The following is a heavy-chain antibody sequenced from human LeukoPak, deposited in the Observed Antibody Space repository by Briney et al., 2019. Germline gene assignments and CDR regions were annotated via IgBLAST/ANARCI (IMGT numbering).Heavy chain of an antibody. CDR1: GFTFRTSW. CDR2: INTDGSST. CDR3: ARPSSGYYYESAYFDY. D-gene: IGHD3-22*01. V-gene: IGHV3-74*01. J-gene: IGHJ4*02. Sequence: GGSLRLSCAASGFTFRTSWMHWVRQAPGKGLVWVSRINTDGSSTSYADSVKGRFTISRDNAKNTLYLQMNSLRAEDTAVYYCARPSSGYYYESAYFDYWGQGTLVTVSS.